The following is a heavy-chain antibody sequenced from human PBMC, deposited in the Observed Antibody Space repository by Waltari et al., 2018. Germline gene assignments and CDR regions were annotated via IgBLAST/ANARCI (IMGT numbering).Heavy chain of an antibody. V-gene: IGHV3-7*01. J-gene: IGHJ5*02. CDR2: INQVESEK. D-gene: IGHD3-10*01. CDR1: GFTFSGDW. CDR3: ARGRITLGP. Sequence: EVQLVESGGDLVQPGGSLRLSWAVSGFTFSGDWMSWVRKAPGKGLEWVANINQVESEKNYVDSVRGRFTISRDNAKNLLFLQMHSLRAEDTAVYYCARGRITLGPWGQGTLVTVSS.